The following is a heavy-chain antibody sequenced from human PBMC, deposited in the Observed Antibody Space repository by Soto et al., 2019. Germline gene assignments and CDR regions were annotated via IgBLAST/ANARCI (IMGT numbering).Heavy chain of an antibody. D-gene: IGHD2-2*01. V-gene: IGHV5-10-1*01. CDR1: GYSFTSYW. J-gene: IGHJ6*04. Sequence: PGESLEISCKGSGYSFTSYWISCVRQMPGKGLEWIGMIDPSDSYTNYSPSFQGHVTISADKSISTAYLQWSSLKASDTAMYYCARSSDIVVVPAAFEPAEYYYYGMEVWGKGTKVTVSS. CDR3: ARSSDIVVVPAAFEPAEYYYYGMEV. CDR2: IDPSDSYT.